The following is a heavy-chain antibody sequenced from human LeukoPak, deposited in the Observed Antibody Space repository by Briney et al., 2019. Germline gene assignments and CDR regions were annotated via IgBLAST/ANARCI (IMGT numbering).Heavy chain of an antibody. CDR3: ARGSDISDY. CDR2: ISSSSRTT. D-gene: IGHD3-9*01. J-gene: IGHJ4*02. V-gene: IGHV3-48*01. CDR1: GFTFSSYS. Sequence: PGGSLRLSCAASGFTFSSYSMNWVRQAPGKGLEWVSYISSSSRTTYYADSVKGRSTISRDDAKNSLYLQMISLRADDTAVYYCARGSDISDYWGQGTLVTVSS.